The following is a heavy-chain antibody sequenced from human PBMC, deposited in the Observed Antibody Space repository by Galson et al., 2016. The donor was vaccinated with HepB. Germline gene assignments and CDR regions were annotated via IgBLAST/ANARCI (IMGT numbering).Heavy chain of an antibody. J-gene: IGHJ4*02. V-gene: IGHV3-7*01. CDR1: GFTFSRYW. CDR2: IKLDGSEK. CDR3: ARGGRQGLAVDYFDY. D-gene: IGHD6-19*01. Sequence: SLRLSCAASGFTFSRYWMAWVRQAPGKGLEWVANIKLDGSEKYYVDSVRGRFTISRDNAKNSLYLEMNSLRAEDTAVFYCARGGRQGLAVDYFDYWGQGTLVTVSS.